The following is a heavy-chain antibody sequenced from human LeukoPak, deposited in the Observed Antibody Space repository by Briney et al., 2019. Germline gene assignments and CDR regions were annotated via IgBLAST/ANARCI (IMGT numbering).Heavy chain of an antibody. CDR2: ITHSGST. V-gene: IGHV4-34*01. Sequence: PGGSLRLSCAASGFTFSSFNMNWIRQSPGKGLEWIGEITHSGSTNYNPSLKSRVTISVDTSKNQFSLKLSSVTAADTAVYYCARGGGRKFFGGGAYYYYMDVWGKGTTVAVSS. J-gene: IGHJ6*03. CDR1: GFTFSSFN. CDR3: ARGGGRKFFGGGAYYYYMDV. D-gene: IGHD3-16*01.